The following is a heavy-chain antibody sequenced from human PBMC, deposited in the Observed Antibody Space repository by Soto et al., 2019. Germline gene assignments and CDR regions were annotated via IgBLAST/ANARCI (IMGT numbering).Heavy chain of an antibody. CDR2: ISAYNGNT. V-gene: IGHV1-18*01. CDR1: GYTFTSYG. Sequence: ASVKVSCKASGYTFTSYGISWVRQAPGQGLEWMGWISAYNGNTNYAQKLQGRVTMTTDTSTSTAYMELRSLRSDDTAVYYCARGLTRYDILTGYYPYFDYWGPVPLVTVSP. D-gene: IGHD3-9*01. CDR3: ARGLTRYDILTGYYPYFDY. J-gene: IGHJ4*02.